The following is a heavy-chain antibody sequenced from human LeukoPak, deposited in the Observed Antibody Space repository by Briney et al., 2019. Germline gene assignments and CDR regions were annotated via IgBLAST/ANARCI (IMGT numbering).Heavy chain of an antibody. J-gene: IGHJ6*02. CDR1: GFTFSSYA. CDR3: ARKDDYDILTGYYLAYYYYGMDV. Sequence: GRSLRLSCAASGFTFSSYAMHWVRKAPGKGLEWVAVISYDGSNKYYADSVKGRFTISRDNSKNTLYLQMNSLRAEDTAVYYCARKDDYDILTGYYLAYYYYGMDVWGQGTTVTVSS. CDR2: ISYDGSNK. V-gene: IGHV3-30-3*01. D-gene: IGHD3-9*01.